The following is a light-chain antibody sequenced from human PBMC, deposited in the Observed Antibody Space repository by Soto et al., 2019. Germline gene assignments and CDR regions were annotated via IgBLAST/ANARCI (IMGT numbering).Light chain of an antibody. CDR3: TSCASGRIYV. Sequence: TPPACVSGSTSESTTVSYNGTSRDICAYDLGSWYQQHPGRAPKLMIYEVSHRFSGPSYRFSGSKSGNTASLTISGLLAEDEGDYYCTSCASGRIYVFGSGTKVTVL. CDR1: SRDICAYDL. CDR2: EVS. V-gene: IGLV2-14*03. J-gene: IGLJ1*01.